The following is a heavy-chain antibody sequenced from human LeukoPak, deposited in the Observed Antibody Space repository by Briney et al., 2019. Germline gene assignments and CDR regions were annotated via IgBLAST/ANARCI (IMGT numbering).Heavy chain of an antibody. CDR1: GYTFTSYD. V-gene: IGHV1-8*01. CDR3: TRSGFGGGVHFDY. J-gene: IGHJ4*02. CDR2: MNPNSGDT. Sequence: ASVKVSCKASGYTFTSYDINWVRQAAGQGLEWMVWMNPNSGDTGYVEKFQGRVTMTRDTSITTAYMELSSLRSEDTAVYYCTRSGFGGGVHFDYWGQGTPVTVSS. D-gene: IGHD3-16*01.